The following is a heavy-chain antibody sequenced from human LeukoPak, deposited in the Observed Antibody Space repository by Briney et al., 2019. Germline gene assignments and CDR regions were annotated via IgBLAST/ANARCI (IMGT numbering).Heavy chain of an antibody. CDR1: GASISTNTHY. CDR2: IHHTGTP. Sequence: SETLSLTCIVSGASISTNTHYWGWVRQPPGTGLEWIASIHHTGTPYYNPSLKSRVTISVDTSKNQFSLQFSSVIAADTAVYYCMRHVSGEPPRYWGQGTLVTASS. V-gene: IGHV4-39*01. D-gene: IGHD7-27*01. J-gene: IGHJ4*02. CDR3: MRHVSGEPPRY.